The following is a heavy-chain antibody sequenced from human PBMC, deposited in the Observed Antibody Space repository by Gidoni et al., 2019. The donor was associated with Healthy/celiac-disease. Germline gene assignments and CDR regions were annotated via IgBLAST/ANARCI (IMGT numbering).Heavy chain of an antibody. Sequence: EVQLVESGGGLVQPGGSLRLSCAASGFTFSSYWMSWVRQAPGKGLEWVANIKQDGSEKYYVDSVKGRFTISRDNAKNSLYLQMNSLRAEDTAVYYCARDESYYYDSSGYYNYWGQGTLVTVSS. J-gene: IGHJ4*02. D-gene: IGHD3-22*01. CDR2: IKQDGSEK. V-gene: IGHV3-7*01. CDR1: GFTFSSYW. CDR3: ARDESYYYDSSGYYNY.